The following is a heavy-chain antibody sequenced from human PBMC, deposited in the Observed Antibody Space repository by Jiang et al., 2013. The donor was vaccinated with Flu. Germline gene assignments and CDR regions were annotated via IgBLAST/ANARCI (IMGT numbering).Heavy chain of an antibody. CDR3: AKANLLDAFDI. CDR1: GFTFSSYG. J-gene: IGHJ3*02. D-gene: IGHD2-15*01. Sequence: AASGFTFSSYGMHWVRQAPGKGLEWVAVISYDGSNKYYADSVKGRFTISRDNSKNTLYLQMNSLRAEDTAVYYCAKANLLDAFDIWGQGTMVTVSS. CDR2: ISYDGSNK. V-gene: IGHV3-30*18.